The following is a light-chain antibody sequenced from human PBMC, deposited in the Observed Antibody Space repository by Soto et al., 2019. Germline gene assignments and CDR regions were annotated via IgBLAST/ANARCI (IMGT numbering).Light chain of an antibody. Sequence: EFVLTQSPGTLSLSPGDRATLSCRASQSVSSSYLAWYQQKPGQAPRLLIYGASTRATGIPARFSGSGSGTEFTLTINSLQSEDFAVYYCQQYNNWPRTFGQGTKVDIK. CDR3: QQYNNWPRT. CDR2: GAS. J-gene: IGKJ1*01. CDR1: QSVSSSY. V-gene: IGKV3-15*01.